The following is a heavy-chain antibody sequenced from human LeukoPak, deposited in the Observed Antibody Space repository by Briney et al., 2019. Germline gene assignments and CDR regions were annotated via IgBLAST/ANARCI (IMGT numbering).Heavy chain of an antibody. D-gene: IGHD5-12*01. CDR1: GGSISSGGYY. CDR3: ARARGYSGYAYFDS. J-gene: IGHJ4*02. V-gene: IGHV4-30-2*01. CDR2: IYHSGST. Sequence: PSQTLSLTCTVSGGSISSGGYYWSWIRQPPGKGLEWIGYIYHSGSTYYNPSLKSRVTISVDRSKNRFSLKLSSVTAADTAVYYCARARGYSGYAYFDSWGQGTLVTVSS.